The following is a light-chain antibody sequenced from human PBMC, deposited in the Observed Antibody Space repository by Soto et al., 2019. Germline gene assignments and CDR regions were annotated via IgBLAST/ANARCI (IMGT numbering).Light chain of an antibody. CDR3: QQYHSDPIT. CDR1: QIVLSNNNNY. Sequence: DFVMTQSPYSLPVSLGERATINCKSSQIVLSNNNNYLAWFQQKPGQPPRLLIYWASTRGPGVPDRFSGSGSGTDFTLTISSLQAEDVAVYYCQQYHSDPITFGQGTRLEIK. V-gene: IGKV4-1*01. J-gene: IGKJ5*01. CDR2: WAS.